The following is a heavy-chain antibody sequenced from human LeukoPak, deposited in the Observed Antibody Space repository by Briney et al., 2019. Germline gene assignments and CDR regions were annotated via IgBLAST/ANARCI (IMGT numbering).Heavy chain of an antibody. J-gene: IGHJ4*02. V-gene: IGHV4-39*01. CDR1: GGSISSSSYY. CDR3: ARQAEYYYDSSGYYRLPPDY. D-gene: IGHD3-22*01. CDR2: IYYSGST. Sequence: SETLSLTCTVSGGSISSSSYYWGWIRQPPGKGLERIGSIYYSGSTYYNPSLKSRVTISVDTSKNQFSLKLSSVTAADTAVYYCARQAEYYYDSSGYYRLPPDYWGQGTLVTVSS.